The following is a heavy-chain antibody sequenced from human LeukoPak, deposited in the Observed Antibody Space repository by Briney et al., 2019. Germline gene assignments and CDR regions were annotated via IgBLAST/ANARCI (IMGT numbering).Heavy chain of an antibody. CDR2: IIDTGST. D-gene: IGHD3-10*01. CDR3: ASYYGSGSDGWFDP. V-gene: IGHV4-34*12. J-gene: IGHJ5*02. Sequence: PSETLSLTCAVYGGSFSGYYWTWIRQPPGKGLEWIGEIIDTGSTKYNSSLKSRVTISVDTSKNQFSLSLDSVTAADTAVYYCASYYGSGSDGWFDPWGQGTLVTVSS. CDR1: GGSFSGYY.